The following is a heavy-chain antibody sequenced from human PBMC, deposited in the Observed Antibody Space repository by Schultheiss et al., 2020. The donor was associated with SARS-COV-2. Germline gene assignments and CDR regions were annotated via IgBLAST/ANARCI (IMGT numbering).Heavy chain of an antibody. V-gene: IGHV3-74*01. CDR1: GFTFSSYW. D-gene: IGHD6-19*01. CDR2: INSDGSST. J-gene: IGHJ4*02. Sequence: GGSLRLSCAASGFTFSSYWMHWVRQAPGKGLVWVSRINSDGSSTSYADSVKGRFTISRDNAKNSLYLQMNSLRAEDTAVYYCARVGQYSSGWYVDYWGQGTLVTVSS. CDR3: ARVGQYSSGWYVDY.